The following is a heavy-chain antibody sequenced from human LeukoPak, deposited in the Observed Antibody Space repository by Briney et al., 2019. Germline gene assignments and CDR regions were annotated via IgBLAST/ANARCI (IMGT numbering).Heavy chain of an antibody. CDR1: GGSISSHY. J-gene: IGHJ4*02. V-gene: IGHV4-59*11. CDR2: IYYSGTT. CDR3: AREGTSSSWDY. Sequence: SETLSLTCTVSGGSISSHYWSWFRQTPGERPEWIAFIYYSGTTNYNPSLKSRVTISVDTSKNQFSLKLSSVTAADTAVYYCAREGTSSSWDYWGQGTLVTVSS. D-gene: IGHD6-6*01.